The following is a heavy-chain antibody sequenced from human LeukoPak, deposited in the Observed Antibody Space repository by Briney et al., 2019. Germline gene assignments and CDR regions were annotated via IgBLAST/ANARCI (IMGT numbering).Heavy chain of an antibody. CDR1: GGSISSSSYY. D-gene: IGHD2-2*01. V-gene: IGHV4-39*01. Sequence: SETLSLTCTVSGGSISSSSYYWGWIRQPPGKGLEWIGSIYYSGSTYYNPSLKSRVTISVDTSKNQFSLKLSSVTAADTAVYYCTTEVPAAMGSYWGQGTLVTVSS. CDR3: TTEVPAAMGSY. J-gene: IGHJ4*02. CDR2: IYYSGST.